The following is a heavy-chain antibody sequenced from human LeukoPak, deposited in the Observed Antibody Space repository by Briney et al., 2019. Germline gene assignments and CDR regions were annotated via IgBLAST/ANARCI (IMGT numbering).Heavy chain of an antibody. CDR2: ISADRNVI. D-gene: IGHD1-14*01. Sequence: GGSLRLSCAASGFTFNIYEMNWVRQAPGKGLEWISYISADRNVIYYADSVKGRFIISRDNAKNSLYLQMNSPRAEDTAVYYCAGSRYPEPQDLDYWGQGTLVSVSS. CDR3: AGSRYPEPQDLDY. V-gene: IGHV3-48*03. J-gene: IGHJ4*02. CDR1: GFTFNIYE.